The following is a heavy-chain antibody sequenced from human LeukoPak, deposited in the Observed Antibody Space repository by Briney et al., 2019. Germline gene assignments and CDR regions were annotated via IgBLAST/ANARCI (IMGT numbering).Heavy chain of an antibody. J-gene: IGHJ6*02. D-gene: IGHD4-17*01. CDR1: GFTFRSYS. V-gene: IGHV3-21*01. CDR3: ARDPETGPDYGDYDYYYYGMDV. Sequence: PGGSLRLSCAASGFTFRSYSMNWVRQAPGKGLEWVSTISSTSTYIYYADSVKGRFTISRDNSRNSLYLQMNSLRAEDTAVYYCARDPETGPDYGDYDYYYYGMDVWGQGTTVTVSS. CDR2: ISSTSTYI.